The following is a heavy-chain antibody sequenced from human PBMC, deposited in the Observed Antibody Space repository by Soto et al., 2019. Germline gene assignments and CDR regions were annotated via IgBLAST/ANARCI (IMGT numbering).Heavy chain of an antibody. V-gene: IGHV3-21*01. D-gene: IGHD3-10*01. CDR3: ATYYGSGSTPLDY. Sequence: PWWSLRLSCSASVFSFSSYSMNWFRQAPGKGLEWVSSISSGNRYIYYADSVKGRFTISRDNAKNSLYLQMNSLRAEDTAVYYCATYYGSGSTPLDYWGQGTLVTVSS. CDR1: VFSFSSYS. CDR2: ISSGNRYI. J-gene: IGHJ4*02.